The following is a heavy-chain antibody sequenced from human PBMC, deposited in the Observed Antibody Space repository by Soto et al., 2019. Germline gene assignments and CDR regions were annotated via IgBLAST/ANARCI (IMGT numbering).Heavy chain of an antibody. Sequence: GASVKVSCKASGYTFTGYYMHWVRQAPGQGLEWMGWINPNSGGTNYAQKFQGRVTMTRDTSISTAYMELSRLRSDDTAVYYCARDLAVAVSIGDYYYGMDVWGQGXTVTVYS. CDR3: ARDLAVAVSIGDYYYGMDV. V-gene: IGHV1-2*02. J-gene: IGHJ6*02. D-gene: IGHD6-19*01. CDR1: GYTFTGYY. CDR2: INPNSGGT.